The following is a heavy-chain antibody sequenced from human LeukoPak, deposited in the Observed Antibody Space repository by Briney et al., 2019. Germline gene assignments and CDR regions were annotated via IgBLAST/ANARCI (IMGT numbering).Heavy chain of an antibody. J-gene: IGHJ4*02. Sequence: ASVKVSCKASGYTFTSYDINWVRQATGQGLEWMGWMNPNSGNTGNAQKFQGRVTMTRNTAISTAYMELSSLRSEDTAVYYCARGRRGYSYGYREYYFDYWGQGTLVTVSS. CDR1: GYTFTSYD. CDR2: MNPNSGNT. V-gene: IGHV1-8*01. D-gene: IGHD5-18*01. CDR3: ARGRRGYSYGYREYYFDY.